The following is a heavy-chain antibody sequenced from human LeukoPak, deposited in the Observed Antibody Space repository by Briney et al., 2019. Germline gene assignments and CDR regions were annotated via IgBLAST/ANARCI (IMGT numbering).Heavy chain of an antibody. CDR2: IYHSGST. D-gene: IGHD3-10*01. CDR3: ARVKRGSGSYYYDY. Sequence: SETRSLAWAVSGGSISSGGYSWSWIRQPPGKGLEWIGYIYHSGSTYYNPSLKSRVTISVDRSKNQFSLKLSSVTAADTAVYYCARVKRGSGSYYYDYWGQGTLVTVSS. V-gene: IGHV4-30-2*01. CDR1: GGSISSGGYS. J-gene: IGHJ4*02.